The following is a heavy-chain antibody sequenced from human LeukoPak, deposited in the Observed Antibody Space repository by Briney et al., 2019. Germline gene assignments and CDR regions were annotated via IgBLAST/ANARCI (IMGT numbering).Heavy chain of an antibody. CDR2: ISYDGSDR. V-gene: IGHV3-30*18. CDR3: AKGVSRGVDPTGLEY. CDR1: GFTFSSYG. D-gene: IGHD1-1*01. J-gene: IGHJ4*02. Sequence: GGSLRLSCVASGFTFSSYGMHWVRQAPGKGPEWVAVISYDGSDRYYANFVKGRFTISRDNSKNTLFLQTNSMRPGDTAVYYCAKGVSRGVDPTGLEYWGQGTLVTVSS.